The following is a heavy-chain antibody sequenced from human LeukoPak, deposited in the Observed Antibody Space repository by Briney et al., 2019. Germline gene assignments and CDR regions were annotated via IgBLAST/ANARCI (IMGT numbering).Heavy chain of an antibody. CDR3: ARGLYYYDSSGYFDY. D-gene: IGHD3-22*01. CDR2: IYPSGST. V-gene: IGHV4-39*01. J-gene: IGHJ4*02. CDR1: GGSISSSSYY. Sequence: PSETLSLTCTVSGGSISSSSYYWGWIRQPPGKGLEWIGEIYPSGSTNYNPSLKSRVTISVDTSKNQFSLKLSSVTAADTAVYYCARGLYYYDSSGYFDYWGQGTLVTVSS.